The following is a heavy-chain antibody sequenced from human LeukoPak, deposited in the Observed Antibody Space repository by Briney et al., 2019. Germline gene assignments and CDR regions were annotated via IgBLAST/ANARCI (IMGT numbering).Heavy chain of an antibody. Sequence: PGGSLTLSCAASGFTFSSYWMHWLRHARGKGLVWVSRINSDGSSTKHSDSVKGRFTISRDNAKNTLYMKMNSLRAEDTAVYYCARDGDTAMVPIDYWGQGTLVTVSS. CDR1: GFTFSSYW. V-gene: IGHV3-74*03. D-gene: IGHD5-18*01. CDR3: ARDGDTAMVPIDY. CDR2: INSDGSST. J-gene: IGHJ4*02.